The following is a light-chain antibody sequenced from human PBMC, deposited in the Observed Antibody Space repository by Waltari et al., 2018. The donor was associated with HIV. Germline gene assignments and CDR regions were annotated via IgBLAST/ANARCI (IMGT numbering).Light chain of an antibody. CDR1: QKISNY. CDR2: AAT. V-gene: IGKV1-39*01. CDR3: QQSYSPPWT. J-gene: IGKJ1*01. Sequence: DIQMTQSPSSLSASVGDRLTITCRASQKISNYLQLYHQKPGKAPNLLIYAATSFQSGVPSRFSGSGSGTDFTLTITSQQPEDFGTYYCQQSYSPPWTFGQGTKVEIK.